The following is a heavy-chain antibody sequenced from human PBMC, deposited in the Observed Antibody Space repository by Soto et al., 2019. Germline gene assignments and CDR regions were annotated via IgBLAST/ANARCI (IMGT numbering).Heavy chain of an antibody. CDR2: IKQDGSET. Sequence: EVQLVESGGGLVQPGGSLRLSCAASEINFSSYWMSWVRQAPGKGLEWVANIKQDGSETYYVDSVKGRFTISRDNAKNSLYLLKNSLRAEEAAVYYCARSAYQLRHEVGYWGQGTLVTVSS. D-gene: IGHD2-2*01. CDR1: EINFSSYW. V-gene: IGHV3-7*01. CDR3: ARSAYQLRHEVGY. J-gene: IGHJ4*02.